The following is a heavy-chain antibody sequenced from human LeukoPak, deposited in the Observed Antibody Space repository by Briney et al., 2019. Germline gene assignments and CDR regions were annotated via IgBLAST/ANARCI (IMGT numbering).Heavy chain of an antibody. CDR3: ARLEYCSSTSCYKWSNNWFDP. J-gene: IGHJ5*02. Sequence: SETLSLTCTVSGGSISSGGYYWSWIRQHPGKGLEWIGYIYYSGSTYYNPSLKSRVTISVDTSKNQFSLKLSSATAADTAVYYCARLEYCSSTSCYKWSNNWFDPWGQGTLVTVSS. CDR2: IYYSGST. V-gene: IGHV4-31*03. CDR1: GGSISSGGYY. D-gene: IGHD2-2*02.